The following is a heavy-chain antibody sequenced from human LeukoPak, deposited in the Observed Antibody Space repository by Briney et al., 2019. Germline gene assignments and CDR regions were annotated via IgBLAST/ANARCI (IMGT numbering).Heavy chain of an antibody. Sequence: PGGSLRLSCAASEFTFSSSAMSWVRQAPGKGLEWVSSISGSGSGGSTYYADSVKGRLTISRDNSKNTLYLQMNSLIAEDTAVYYCAKSGYNRFDYWGQGTRVTVSS. D-gene: IGHD5-24*01. CDR2: ISGSGSGGST. V-gene: IGHV3-23*01. CDR3: AKSGYNRFDY. CDR1: EFTFSSSA. J-gene: IGHJ4*02.